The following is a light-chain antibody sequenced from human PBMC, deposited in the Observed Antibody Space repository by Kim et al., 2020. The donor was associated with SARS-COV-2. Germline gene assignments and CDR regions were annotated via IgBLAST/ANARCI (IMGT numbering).Light chain of an antibody. V-gene: IGKV1-39*01. Sequence: SASVADRVTLSCRASQSICSYLNWYQQKPGKAPELLIYAASSLQSGVPSRFSGSGSGTDFTLTISSLQPEDFATYYCQQSYSTLKSFGQGTKLEI. CDR2: AAS. J-gene: IGKJ2*03. CDR3: QQSYSTLKS. CDR1: QSICSY.